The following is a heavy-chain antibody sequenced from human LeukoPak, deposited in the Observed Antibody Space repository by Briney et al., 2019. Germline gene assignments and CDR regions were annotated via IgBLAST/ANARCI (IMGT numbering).Heavy chain of an antibody. Sequence: PSQTLSLTCTVSGGSISSGDYYWSWFRQPPGKGLEWIGYIYYSGSTYYNPSLKSQVTISVDTSKNQFSLKLSSVTAADTAVYYCARTSSYDFWSGPNWFDPWGQGTLVTVSS. CDR2: IYYSGST. V-gene: IGHV4-30-4*08. CDR1: GGSISSGDYY. CDR3: ARTSSYDFWSGPNWFDP. J-gene: IGHJ5*02. D-gene: IGHD3-3*01.